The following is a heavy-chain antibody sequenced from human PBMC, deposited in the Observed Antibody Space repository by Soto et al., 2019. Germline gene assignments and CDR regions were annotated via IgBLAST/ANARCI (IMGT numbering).Heavy chain of an antibody. Sequence: QVQLQESGPGLVTPSQTLSLTCTVSGGSINDADYLWSWIRQHPGGGLEWIGYIHNSRNAYFNPSLKSRVTLSIDTSRNQFSLHLDSATAADTAVYYCARGPETTRYFDPWGRGTLVTVSS. CDR1: GGSINDADYL. CDR2: IHNSRNA. V-gene: IGHV4-31*03. D-gene: IGHD1-7*01. CDR3: ARGPETTRYFDP. J-gene: IGHJ2*01.